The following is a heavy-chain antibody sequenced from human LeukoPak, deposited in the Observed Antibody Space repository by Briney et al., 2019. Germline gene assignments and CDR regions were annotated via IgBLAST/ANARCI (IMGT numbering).Heavy chain of an antibody. CDR3: ARWGDSSGYYYPALFDC. J-gene: IGHJ4*02. Sequence: ASVKVSCKASGYTFTDYYMHWVRQAPGQGLEWMGWINPNSGGTNYAQNFQGRVTMTRDTSISTAYMELSRLRSDDTAVYYCARWGDSSGYYYPALFDCWGQGTLVTVSS. D-gene: IGHD3-22*01. V-gene: IGHV1-2*02. CDR1: GYTFTDYY. CDR2: INPNSGGT.